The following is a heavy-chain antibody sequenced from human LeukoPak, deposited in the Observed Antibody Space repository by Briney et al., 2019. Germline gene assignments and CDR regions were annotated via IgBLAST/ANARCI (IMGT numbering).Heavy chain of an antibody. V-gene: IGHV4-59*01. D-gene: IGHD6-19*01. CDR3: ASIMSGWDHYFDY. CDR1: GGSISSYY. CDR2: IYYSGST. Sequence: KSSETLSLTCTVSGGSISSYYWRWIRQPPGKGLEWIGYIYYSGSTNYNPSLKSRVTISVDTFKNQFSLKLSSVTAADTAVYYCASIMSGWDHYFDYWGQGTLVTVSS. J-gene: IGHJ4*02.